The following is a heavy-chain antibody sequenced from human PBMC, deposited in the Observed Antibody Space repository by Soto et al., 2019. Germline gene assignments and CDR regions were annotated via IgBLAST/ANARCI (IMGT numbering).Heavy chain of an antibody. V-gene: IGHV1-2*04. CDR2: INPNSGGT. D-gene: IGHD6-6*01. CDR1: GYTFTGYY. J-gene: IGHJ5*02. Sequence: QVQLVQSGAEVKKPGASVKVSCKASGYTFTGYYMHWVRQAPGQGLEWMGWINPNSGGTNYAQKFQGWVTMTRDTSISTAYMELSRLRSDVTAVYYCARGSRIEYSSSSGFYPWGQGTLVTVSS. CDR3: ARGSRIEYSSSSGFYP.